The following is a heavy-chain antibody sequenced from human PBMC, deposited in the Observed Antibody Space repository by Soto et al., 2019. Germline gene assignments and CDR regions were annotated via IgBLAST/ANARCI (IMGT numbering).Heavy chain of an antibody. V-gene: IGHV3-48*03. J-gene: IGHJ4*02. CDR3: ATVNYYDSSGYYQWPTDY. CDR1: GFTFSSYE. Sequence: GGSLRLSCAASGFTFSSYEMNWVRQAPGKGLEWVSYISSSGSTIYYADSVKGRFTISRDNAKNSLYLQMNSLRAEDTAVYYCATVNYYDSSGYYQWPTDYWGQGTLVTVSS. D-gene: IGHD3-22*01. CDR2: ISSSGSTI.